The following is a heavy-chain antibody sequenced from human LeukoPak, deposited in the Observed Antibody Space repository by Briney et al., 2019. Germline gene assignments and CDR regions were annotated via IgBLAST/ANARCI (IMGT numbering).Heavy chain of an antibody. CDR1: GFTFSSYG. V-gene: IGHV3-30*02. CDR3: AISWALRFLEWLPVDDAFDI. CDR2: IRYDGSNK. Sequence: GGSLRLSCAASGFTFSSYGMHWVRQAPGKGLEWVAFIRYDGSNKYYADSVKGRFTISRDNSKNTLYLQMNSLRAEDTAVYYCAISWALRFLEWLPVDDAFDIWGQGTMVTVSS. J-gene: IGHJ3*02. D-gene: IGHD3-3*01.